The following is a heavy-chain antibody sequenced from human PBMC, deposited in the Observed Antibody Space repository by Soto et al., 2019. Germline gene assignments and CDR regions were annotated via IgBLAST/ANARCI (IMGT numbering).Heavy chain of an antibody. Sequence: SETLSLTCTVSGGSISSGDYYWSWIRRPPGKGLEWIGYIYYSGSTYYNPSLKSRVTISVDTSKNQFSLKLSSVTAADTAVYYCARVGFWSLRASDIWGQGTMVTVSS. CDR2: IYYSGST. CDR3: ARVGFWSLRASDI. V-gene: IGHV4-30-4*01. CDR1: GGSISSGDYY. J-gene: IGHJ3*02. D-gene: IGHD3-3*01.